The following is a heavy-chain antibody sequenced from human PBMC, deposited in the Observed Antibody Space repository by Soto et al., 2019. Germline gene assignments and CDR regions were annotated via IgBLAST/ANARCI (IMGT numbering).Heavy chain of an antibody. D-gene: IGHD5-12*01. V-gene: IGHV3-15*07. CDR2: IKSKVHGETT. J-gene: IGHJ4*02. CDR3: TTGVDGYNQFDY. Sequence: EAQLVESGGGLVKPGGSLRLSCAASGFSFSSAWMIWVRQAPGKGLEWVGRIKSKVHGETTDYAAPVKGRFTISRDDSKNTVFLQMNSLETEDTAVYYCTTGVDGYNQFDYWGQGTLVTVSS. CDR1: GFSFSSAW.